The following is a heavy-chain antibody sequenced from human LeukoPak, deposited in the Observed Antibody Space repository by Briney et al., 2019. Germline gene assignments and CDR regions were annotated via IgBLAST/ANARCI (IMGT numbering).Heavy chain of an antibody. CDR1: GYTFTSYY. CDR2: INPSGGST. Sequence: ASVKLSCKASGYTFTSYYMHWVRQAPGQGLEWMGIINPSGGSTSYAQKLQGRFTMTEDTSKDTAYMELSSLRSEDTAVYYCATDLQNYSGYDPLLWGQGTLVTVSS. D-gene: IGHD5-12*01. V-gene: IGHV1-46*01. J-gene: IGHJ4*02. CDR3: ATDLQNYSGYDPLL.